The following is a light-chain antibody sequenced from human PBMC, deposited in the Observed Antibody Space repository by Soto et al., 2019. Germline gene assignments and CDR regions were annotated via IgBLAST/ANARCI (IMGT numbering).Light chain of an antibody. Sequence: ETILTQSPATLSVSPGDRDTLSCRASQSVDNNLAWYQQKPGQAPRLLIYRSSTRATGIQARFSGSGSGTKFTLTIGSLQSEVFAVYYCQQYNDWPPITFGQGTRLEIK. CDR2: RSS. J-gene: IGKJ5*01. V-gene: IGKV3-15*01. CDR3: QQYNDWPPIT. CDR1: QSVDNN.